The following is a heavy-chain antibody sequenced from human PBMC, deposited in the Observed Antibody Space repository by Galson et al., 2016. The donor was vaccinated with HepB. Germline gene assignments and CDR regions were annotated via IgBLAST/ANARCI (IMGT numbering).Heavy chain of an antibody. D-gene: IGHD2-15*01. V-gene: IGHV4-59*08. Sequence: SETLSLTCTVSGDSISDYSWTWIRQPPGKGLEWIGHVIYRGSTKYNPSLTSRVTISADTSKSQFSLKLRSVTAADSAVYYCARQYVGYYDAFDIWGPGTMVTVSS. CDR3: ARQYVGYYDAFDI. CDR2: VIYRGST. CDR1: GDSISDYS. J-gene: IGHJ3*02.